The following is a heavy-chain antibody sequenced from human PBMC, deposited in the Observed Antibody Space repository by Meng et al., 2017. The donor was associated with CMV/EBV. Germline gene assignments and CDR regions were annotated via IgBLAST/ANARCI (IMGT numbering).Heavy chain of an antibody. CDR2: INHSGST. Sequence: SETLSITCAVYGGSFSGYYWSWIRQPPGKGLEWIGEINHSGSTNYNPSLKSRVTISVDTSKNQFSLKLSSVTASDTSLYYCARRAYDFWSGYAQLGYFAYFGPCTLFPFSS. CDR1: GGSFSGYY. D-gene: IGHD3-3*01. V-gene: IGHV4-34*01. J-gene: IGHJ4*01. CDR3: ARRAYDFWSGYAQLGYFAY.